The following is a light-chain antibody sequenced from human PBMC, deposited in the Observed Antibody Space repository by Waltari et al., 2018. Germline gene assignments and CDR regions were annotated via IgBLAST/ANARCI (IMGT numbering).Light chain of an antibody. J-gene: IGLJ2*01. CDR1: NVGSKS. V-gene: IGLV3-21*02. Sequence: SYVLTQPPSASVATGETARITCGGDNVGSKSVHWYQQKPGQAPLLVVYDDTARPSGIPGRLSASKSGNTATLTISRVENGDEADYYCQVWDTTSDRVVFGGGTKLTVL. CDR2: DDT. CDR3: QVWDTTSDRVV.